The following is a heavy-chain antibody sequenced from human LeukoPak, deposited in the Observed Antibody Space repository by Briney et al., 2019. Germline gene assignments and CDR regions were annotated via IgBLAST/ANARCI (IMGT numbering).Heavy chain of an antibody. J-gene: IGHJ4*02. CDR1: GGSFSGYY. CDR2: INHSGST. V-gene: IGHV4-34*01. Sequence: PSETLSLACAVYGGSFSGYYWSWIRQPPGKGLEWIGEINHSGSTNYNPSLKSRVTISVDTSKNQFSLKLSSVTAADTAVYYCARGSYDFWSGYYTLFDYWGQGTLVTVSS. D-gene: IGHD3-3*01. CDR3: ARGSYDFWSGYYTLFDY.